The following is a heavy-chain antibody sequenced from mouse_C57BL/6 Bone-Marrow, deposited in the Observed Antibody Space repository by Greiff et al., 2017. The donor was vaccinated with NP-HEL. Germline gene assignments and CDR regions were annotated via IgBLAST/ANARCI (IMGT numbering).Heavy chain of an antibody. V-gene: IGHV10-1*01. D-gene: IGHD1-1*01. CDR1: GFSFNTYA. Sequence: EVQLQESGGGLVQPKGSLKLSCAASGFSFNTYAMNWVRQAPGKGLEWVARIRSKSNNYATYYADSVKDRFTISRDDSESMLYLQMNNLKTEDTAMYYCVSVRYWYFDVWGTGTTVTVSS. J-gene: IGHJ1*03. CDR3: VSVRYWYFDV. CDR2: IRSKSNNYAT.